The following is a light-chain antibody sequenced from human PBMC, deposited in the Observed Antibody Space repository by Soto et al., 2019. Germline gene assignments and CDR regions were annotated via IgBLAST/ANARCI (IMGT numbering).Light chain of an antibody. J-gene: IGKJ5*01. CDR2: GAS. CDR1: ESVSTN. Sequence: EIVLTQSPGTLSLSPGERATLSCRASESVSTNLAWYQQKAGQAPRLLIYGASTRATGIPARFSGSGSGTDFTLTISRLEPEDFAVYYCQQYGNSPITFGQGTRLEIK. CDR3: QQYGNSPIT. V-gene: IGKV3-20*01.